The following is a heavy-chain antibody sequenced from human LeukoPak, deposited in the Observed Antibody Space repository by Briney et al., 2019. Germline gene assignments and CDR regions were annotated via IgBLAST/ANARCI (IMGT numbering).Heavy chain of an antibody. CDR1: GGSFSGYY. V-gene: IGHV4-34*01. J-gene: IGHJ4*02. D-gene: IGHD3-22*01. CDR2: INHSGST. CDR3: ARGVRDSSGYFYFDY. Sequence: PSETLSLTCAVSGGSFSGYYWSWIRQPPGKGLEWIGEINHSGSTNYNPSLKSRVTISVDTSKNQFSLKLSSVTAADTAVYYCARGVRDSSGYFYFDYWGQGTLVTVSS.